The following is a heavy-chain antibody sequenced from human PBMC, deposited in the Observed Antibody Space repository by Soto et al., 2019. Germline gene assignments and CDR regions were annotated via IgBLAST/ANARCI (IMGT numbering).Heavy chain of an antibody. J-gene: IGHJ4*02. CDR1: GGTFSSYA. CDR2: IIPIFGTA. V-gene: IGHV1-69*06. D-gene: IGHD3-3*01. CDR3: ARAARVLRFLEGYFDY. Sequence: QVQLVQSGAEVKKPGSSVKVSCKASGGTFSSYAISWVRQAPGQGLEWLGGIIPIFGTANYAQKFQGRVTITADKSTSTAYMELSSLRSEDTAVYYCARAARVLRFLEGYFDYWGQGTLVTVSS.